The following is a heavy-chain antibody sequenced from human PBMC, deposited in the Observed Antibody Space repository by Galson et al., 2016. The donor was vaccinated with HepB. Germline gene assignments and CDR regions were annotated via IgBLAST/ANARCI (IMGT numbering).Heavy chain of an antibody. J-gene: IGHJ5*02. CDR3: ARGFMAAVAWFDP. CDR2: ITPIFGTT. Sequence: CKASGGTFSSFVLTWVRQAPGQGLEWMGGITPIFGTTNYAQKFQGRVTITADESTSTVYMELGNLRSEDTAVYYCARGFMAAVAWFDPWGQGTLVTVSS. D-gene: IGHD6-19*01. V-gene: IGHV1-69*01. CDR1: GGTFSSFV.